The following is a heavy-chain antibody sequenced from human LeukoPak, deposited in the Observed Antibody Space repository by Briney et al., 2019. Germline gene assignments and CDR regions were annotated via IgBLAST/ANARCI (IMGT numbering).Heavy chain of an antibody. D-gene: IGHD6-6*01. CDR3: GRKLIAARLGLYS. CDR2: IRTKADSYPT. V-gene: IGHV3-72*01. Sequence: PGGSLRLSCAASGFTFSDHHMDWVRQAPGKGLEWVGRIRTKADSYPTEYAASVKGRFTISRDDSKNSLYLQVNSLRSEDTAVYYCGRKLIAARLGLYSWGQGTLFIVSS. CDR1: GFTFSDHH. J-gene: IGHJ4*02.